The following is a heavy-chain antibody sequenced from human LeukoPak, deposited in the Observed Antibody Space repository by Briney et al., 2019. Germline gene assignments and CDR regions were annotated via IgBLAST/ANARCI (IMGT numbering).Heavy chain of an antibody. Sequence: TSETLSLTCTVSGGSISSYYWSWIRQPAGEGLEYIGRIDSSGNTNYNPSLKSRVTMSVDTSKNQFSLKLSSVTAADTAVYYCARVRGMYINDAFDIWGQGTIVAVSS. D-gene: IGHD3-16*01. CDR2: IDSSGNT. CDR1: GGSISSYY. V-gene: IGHV4-4*07. J-gene: IGHJ3*02. CDR3: ARVRGMYINDAFDI.